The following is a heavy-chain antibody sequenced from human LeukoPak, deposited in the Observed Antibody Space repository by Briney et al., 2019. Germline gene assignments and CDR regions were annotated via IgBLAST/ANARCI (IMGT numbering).Heavy chain of an antibody. Sequence: SETLSLTCTVSGYSISSGYYWGWLRPPPGKGLEGIRSIYHGGTTYYNPSLKSRVTISVDTSKNQFSLRLRSVTAAGTAVYYCATSPTSPYNWFDRWGQGTLVTVSS. CDR3: ATSPTSPYNWFDR. CDR2: IYHGGTT. CDR1: GYSISSGYY. V-gene: IGHV4-38-2*02. J-gene: IGHJ5*02. D-gene: IGHD3-16*01.